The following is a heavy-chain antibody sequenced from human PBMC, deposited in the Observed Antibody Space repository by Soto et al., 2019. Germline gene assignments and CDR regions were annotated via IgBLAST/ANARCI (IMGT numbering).Heavy chain of an antibody. CDR2: INPSGGST. CDR3: AREFSALENRASSDDYYGMDV. Sequence: ASVKVSCKASGYTFTSYYMHWGRQAPGQGLEWMGIINPSGGSTSYAKKFQGRVTRTRDTATSTVYMDLRSLRSEDTAVYYCAREFSALENRASSDDYYGMDVLGEGTTVTVSS. CDR1: GYTFTSYY. J-gene: IGHJ6*04. V-gene: IGHV1-46*01. D-gene: IGHD2-21*02.